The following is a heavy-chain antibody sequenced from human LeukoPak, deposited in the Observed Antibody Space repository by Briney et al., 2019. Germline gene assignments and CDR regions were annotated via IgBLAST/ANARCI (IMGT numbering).Heavy chain of an antibody. CDR2: INWNGGST. Sequence: GCLRLSCAASGFTFDDYGMSWVRHAPGKGLEGVSGINWNGGSTGYADSVKGRFTISRDNAKNSLYLQMDSLRAEDTALYYCARVQNGYCSSTSCYNDRSYYYYMDVWGKGTTVTVSS. CDR3: ARVQNGYCSSTSCYNDRSYYYYMDV. J-gene: IGHJ6*03. D-gene: IGHD2-2*03. CDR1: GFTFDDYG. V-gene: IGHV3-20*04.